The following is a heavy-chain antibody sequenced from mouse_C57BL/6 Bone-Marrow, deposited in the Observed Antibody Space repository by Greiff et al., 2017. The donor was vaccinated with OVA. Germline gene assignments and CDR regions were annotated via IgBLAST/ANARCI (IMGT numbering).Heavy chain of an antibody. Sequence: QVQLQQSGAELVRPGTSVKVSCKASGYAFTNYLIEWVKQRPGQGLEWIGVINPGSGGTNYNEKFKGKATLTADKSSSTAYMQLSSLTSEDSAVYFCARWGYGSEGAMDYWGQGTSVTVSS. CDR2: INPGSGGT. D-gene: IGHD1-1*01. J-gene: IGHJ4*01. CDR1: GYAFTNYL. CDR3: ARWGYGSEGAMDY. V-gene: IGHV1-54*01.